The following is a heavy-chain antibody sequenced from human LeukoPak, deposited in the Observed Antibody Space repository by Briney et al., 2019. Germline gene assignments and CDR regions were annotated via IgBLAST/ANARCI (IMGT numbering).Heavy chain of an antibody. D-gene: IGHD4-17*01. CDR3: ARDFGED. J-gene: IGHJ4*02. Sequence: PSETLSLTCTVSGVSISSYYWSWLRQPPGKGLEWFGYIYYSGSTNYNPSLKSRVTISVDTSRKQFSLKLTSVTAADTAVYYCARDFGEDWGQGTLVTVSS. CDR2: IYYSGST. CDR1: GVSISSYY. V-gene: IGHV4-59*08.